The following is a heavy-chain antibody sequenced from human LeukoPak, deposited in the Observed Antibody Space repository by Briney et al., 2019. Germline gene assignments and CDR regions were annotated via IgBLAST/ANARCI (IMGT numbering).Heavy chain of an antibody. CDR1: GFTFSSYA. CDR2: ISYDGSNK. D-gene: IGHD2-15*01. V-gene: IGHV3-30-3*01. CDR3: ARRSSGELLLDY. Sequence: GGSLRLSCAASGFTFSSYAMHWVRQAPGKGLEWVAVISYDGSNKYYADSGKGRFTITRDNAKNSLYLQMNSLRAEDTAVYYCARRSSGELLLDYWGQGTLVTVSS. J-gene: IGHJ4*02.